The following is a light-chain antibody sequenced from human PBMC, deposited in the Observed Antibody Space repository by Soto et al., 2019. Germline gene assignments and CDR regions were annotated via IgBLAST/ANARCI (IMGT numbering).Light chain of an antibody. CDR3: HQYSGT. J-gene: IGKJ1*01. Sequence: DIQMTQSPSTLSASVGDRVTITCRASQSISSWLAWYQQKPGKAPKLLIYKAARMASGVPSRFSGSGSGTELTLTISSQQPDDFPPYYCHQYSGTFGQGTKVEIK. CDR1: QSISSW. V-gene: IGKV1-5*03. CDR2: KAA.